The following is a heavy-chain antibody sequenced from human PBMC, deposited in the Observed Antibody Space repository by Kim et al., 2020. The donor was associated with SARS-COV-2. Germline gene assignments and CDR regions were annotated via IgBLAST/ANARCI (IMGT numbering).Heavy chain of an antibody. CDR2: INHSGST. V-gene: IGHV4-34*01. CDR3: ARGWGSGWSYYYYYGMDV. CDR1: GGSFSGYY. J-gene: IGHJ6*02. D-gene: IGHD6-19*01. Sequence: SETLSLTCAVYGGSFSGYYWSWIRQPPGKGLEWIGEINHSGSTNYNPSLKSRVTISVDTSKNQFSLKLSSVTAADTAVYYCARGWGSGWSYYYYYGMDVWGQGTTVTVSS.